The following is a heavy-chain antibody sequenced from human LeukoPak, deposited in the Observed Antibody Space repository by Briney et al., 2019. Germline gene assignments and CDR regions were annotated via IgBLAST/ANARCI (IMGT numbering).Heavy chain of an antibody. J-gene: IGHJ4*02. CDR2: ISGSGGST. CDR3: AKSFYYGSGE. Sequence: GGTLRLSCAASGFTFSSYGMSWVRQAPGKGLEWVSAISGSGGSTYYADSVKGWFTISRDNSKNTLYLQMNSLRAEDTAVYYCAKSFYYGSGEWGQGTLVTVSS. CDR1: GFTFSSYG. D-gene: IGHD3-10*01. V-gene: IGHV3-23*01.